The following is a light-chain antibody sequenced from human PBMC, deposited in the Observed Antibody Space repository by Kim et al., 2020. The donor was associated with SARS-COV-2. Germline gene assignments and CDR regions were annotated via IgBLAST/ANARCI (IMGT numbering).Light chain of an antibody. V-gene: IGLV2-23*02. J-gene: IGLJ2*01. CDR2: EVS. Sequence: SVTISCTGTSSDVGSYNLVSWYQPHPGKAPKLPIYEVSKRPSGVSNRFSGSKSGNTASLTISGLQAEDEADYYCCSYAGSSTLVFGGGTQLTVL. CDR1: SSDVGSYNL. CDR3: CSYAGSSTLV.